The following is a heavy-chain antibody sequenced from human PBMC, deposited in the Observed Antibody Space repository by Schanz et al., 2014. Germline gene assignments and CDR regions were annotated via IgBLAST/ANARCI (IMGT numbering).Heavy chain of an antibody. Sequence: EVHLLESGGGLVQPGGSLRLSCAVSGFTFSNHALSWVRQAPGKGLEWVSGIGGSGDSTHYADSVKGRFIISRDNSKNTLYLQVNSLRAEDTAVYYCAKHVRSLTGNDYWGQGILXTVSS. CDR1: GFTFSNHA. V-gene: IGHV3-23*01. CDR3: AKHVRSLTGNDY. J-gene: IGHJ4*02. D-gene: IGHD3-9*01. CDR2: IGGSGDST.